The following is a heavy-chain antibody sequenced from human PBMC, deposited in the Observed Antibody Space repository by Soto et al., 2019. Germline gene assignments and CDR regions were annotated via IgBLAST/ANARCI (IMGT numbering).Heavy chain of an antibody. CDR1: VFTFINYA. J-gene: IGHJ4*02. D-gene: IGHD2-21*01. CDR2: ISSSGDST. CDR3: AKDLQGVVGGYFDY. Sequence: GGSLRLSCASSVFTFINYAMGWVRQAPGKGLQWVSDISSSGDSTHYADSVKGRFTVSRDNSRNTLYLQMNSLRTEDTAVYYCAKDLQGVVGGYFDYWGQGTLVTVSS. V-gene: IGHV3-23*01.